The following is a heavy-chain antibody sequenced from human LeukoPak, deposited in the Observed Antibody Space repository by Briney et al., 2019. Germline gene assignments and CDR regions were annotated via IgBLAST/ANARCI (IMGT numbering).Heavy chain of an antibody. Sequence: SQTLSLTCTASGGSIRSGTYFWSCLRQPAGKGLVWIGRIYAGGSPSYSPSLKSRATISIDTSKNQFFLGLSSVTAADTAVYYCARAYDRSGYRSRGFDYWGQGALVNVSS. J-gene: IGHJ4*02. CDR2: IYAGGSP. V-gene: IGHV4-61*02. CDR3: ARAYDRSGYRSRGFDY. CDR1: GGSIRSGTYF. D-gene: IGHD3-22*01.